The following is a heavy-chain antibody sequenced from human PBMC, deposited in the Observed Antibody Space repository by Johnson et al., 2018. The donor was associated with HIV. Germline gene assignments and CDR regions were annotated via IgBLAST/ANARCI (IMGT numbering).Heavy chain of an antibody. J-gene: IGHJ3*02. V-gene: IGHV3-7*01. CDR3: AKDAGTYHPFDAFDI. CDR2: IKQNGSEK. CDR1: GFTFSNYW. Sequence: VQLVESGGGLVQPGGSLRLSCAASGFTFSNYWMSWVRQAPGKGLEWVANIKQNGSEKYYVDSVKGRFTISRDNPKKSLYLQMNSLRVGDTAIYYCAKDAGTYHPFDAFDIWGQGTMVTVSS. D-gene: IGHD3-10*01.